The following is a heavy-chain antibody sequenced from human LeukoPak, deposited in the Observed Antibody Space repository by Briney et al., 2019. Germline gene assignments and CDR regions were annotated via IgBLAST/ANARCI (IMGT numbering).Heavy chain of an antibody. CDR2: IYYSGST. Sequence: SETLSLTCTVSGGSISSGDYYWSWIRQPPGKGLEWIGYIYYSGSTYYNPSLKSRVTISVDTSKNQFSLKLSSVTAADTAVYYCARDGVLLWFGEPGGNAFDIWGQGTMVTVSS. J-gene: IGHJ3*02. CDR3: ARDGVLLWFGEPGGNAFDI. D-gene: IGHD3-10*01. V-gene: IGHV4-30-4*01. CDR1: GGSISSGDYY.